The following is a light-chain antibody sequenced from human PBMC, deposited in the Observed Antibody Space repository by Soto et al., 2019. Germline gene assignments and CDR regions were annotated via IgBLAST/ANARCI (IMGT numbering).Light chain of an antibody. J-gene: IGLJ3*02. CDR3: ATWDDSLNGYWV. V-gene: IGLV1-40*01. CDR1: SSNIGASYD. Sequence: QSVLTQPPSVSGAPGQRVTISCTGSSSNIGASYDVHWYQQLPGTAPKLLIYSNNQRPSGVPDRFSGSKSGTSASLAISGLQSEDEADYYCATWDDSLNGYWVFGGGTKLTVL. CDR2: SNN.